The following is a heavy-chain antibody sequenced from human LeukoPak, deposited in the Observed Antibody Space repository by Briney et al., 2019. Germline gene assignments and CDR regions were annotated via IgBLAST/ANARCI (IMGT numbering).Heavy chain of an antibody. V-gene: IGHV3-48*01. CDR2: ISSTGSTI. Sequence: GGSLRLSCAASGFTFSSNSMNWVRQAPGKGLEWVSYISSTGSTIFYADSVKGRFTISRDNAKNSLYLQMDSLRAEDTAVYYCARVGSIASRRFDPWGQGTLVTVSS. CDR3: ARVGSIASRRFDP. J-gene: IGHJ5*02. CDR1: GFTFSSNS. D-gene: IGHD6-6*01.